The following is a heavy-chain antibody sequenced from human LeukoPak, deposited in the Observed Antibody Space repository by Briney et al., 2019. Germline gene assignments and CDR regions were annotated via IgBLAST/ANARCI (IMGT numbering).Heavy chain of an antibody. V-gene: IGHV3-21*01. CDR1: GFTFSNYN. CDR2: ISSSSSCI. Sequence: GGSLRLSCAASGFTFSNYNMNWVRQAPGKGLEWVSSISSSSSCIYYADSVKGRFTISSDNAKNSLYLQMNSLRAEDTAVYYCARDACSTTNCYLAYWGQGTLVTVSS. CDR3: ARDACSTTNCYLAY. J-gene: IGHJ4*02. D-gene: IGHD2-2*01.